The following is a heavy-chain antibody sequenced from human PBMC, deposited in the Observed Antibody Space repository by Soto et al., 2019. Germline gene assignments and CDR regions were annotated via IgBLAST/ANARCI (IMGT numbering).Heavy chain of an antibody. D-gene: IGHD1-26*01. CDR1: GFTFSTYW. Sequence: EVQLVESGGGLVQPGGSLRLSCAASGFTFSTYWMRWVRQAPGKGLEWMATINEDGSVTYYMDSVKGRFTISRDNAKNSLYLQMNSLRAEDTAIYYCMRMSGSSGFGFWGQGTLVTVSS. CDR2: INEDGSVT. CDR3: MRMSGSSGFGF. J-gene: IGHJ4*02. V-gene: IGHV3-7*01.